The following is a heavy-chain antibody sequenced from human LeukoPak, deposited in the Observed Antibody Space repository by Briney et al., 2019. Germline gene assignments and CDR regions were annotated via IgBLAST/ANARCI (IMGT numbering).Heavy chain of an antibody. J-gene: IGHJ6*02. D-gene: IGHD2-15*01. CDR2: INPSGGST. CDR1: GYTFNNHY. V-gene: IGHV1-46*02. Sequence: ASVKVSCKASGYTFNNHYMYWVRQAPGQGLEWMGVINPSGGSTSYAQKFQGRVTMTRDTSTSTAYMELSSLRSEDTAVYYCARINCSGGSCYPYYYYYYGMDVWGQGTTVTVSS. CDR3: ARINCSGGSCYPYYYYYYGMDV.